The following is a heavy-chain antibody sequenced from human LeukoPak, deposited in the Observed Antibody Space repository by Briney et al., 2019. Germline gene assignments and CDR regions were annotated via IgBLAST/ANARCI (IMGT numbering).Heavy chain of an antibody. CDR2: ISSSGIYI. V-gene: IGHV3-21*01. D-gene: IGHD3-10*02. J-gene: IGHJ6*04. CDR3: AELGITMIGGV. Sequence: PGGSLRLSCAVSGFTFSTYNMNWVRQAPGKGLEWVSSISSSGIYIYYADSVKGRFTISRDNAKNSLYLQMNSLRAEDTAVYYCAELGITMIGGVWGKGTTVTISS. CDR1: GFTFSTYN.